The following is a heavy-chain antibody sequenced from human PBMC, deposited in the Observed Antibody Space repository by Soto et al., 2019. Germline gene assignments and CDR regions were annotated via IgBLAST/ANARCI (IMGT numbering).Heavy chain of an antibody. CDR1: GYTFTGYY. CDR3: ARAGIAAGLYYFDY. V-gene: IGHV1-2*04. D-gene: IGHD6-13*01. J-gene: IGHJ4*02. Sequence: ASVKVSCKASGYTFTGYYMHWVRQAPGQGLEWMGWINPNSGGTNYAQKFQGWVTMTRATSISTAYMELSRLRSDDTAVYYCARAGIAAGLYYFDYWGQGNMVTVS. CDR2: INPNSGGT.